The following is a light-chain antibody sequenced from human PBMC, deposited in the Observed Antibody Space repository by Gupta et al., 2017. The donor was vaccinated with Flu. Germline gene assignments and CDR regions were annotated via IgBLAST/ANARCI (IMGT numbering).Light chain of an antibody. J-gene: IGKJ4*01. CDR3: QQAYVVPLT. Sequence: DIQMTQSPSSLSASVGDRVTITCRASRNIRYFLNWYQQKPGKAPNLLMYHASTLQSGVPSRFSGSGSGTDFSLTISSLQPEDSASYYCQQAYVVPLTFGGMTRVEVK. V-gene: IGKV1-39*01. CDR2: HAS. CDR1: RNIRYF.